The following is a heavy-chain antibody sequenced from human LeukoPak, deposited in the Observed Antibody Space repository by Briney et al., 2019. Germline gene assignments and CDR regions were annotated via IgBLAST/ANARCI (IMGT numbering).Heavy chain of an antibody. J-gene: IGHJ5*02. Sequence: PGTSLRLSCATSGFTFSHYAFHWVRQAPGKGLEWVAVISYDGSNKYYADSVKGRFTISRDNSKNTLYLQMNSLRAEDTAVYYCAKLTYSSTSGFDPWGQGTLVTVSS. CDR2: ISYDGSNK. CDR3: AKLTYSSTSGFDP. V-gene: IGHV3-30*18. CDR1: GFTFSHYA. D-gene: IGHD6-13*01.